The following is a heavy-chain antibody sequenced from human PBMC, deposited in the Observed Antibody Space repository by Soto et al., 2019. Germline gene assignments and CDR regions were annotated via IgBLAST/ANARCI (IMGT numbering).Heavy chain of an antibody. CDR1: GFTFSSFE. V-gene: IGHV3-48*03. J-gene: IGHJ4*02. Sequence: GGSLRLSCAASGFTFSSFEMNWVRQSPGKGLEWVSYISNSGRIIYYADSVKGRFTISRDDAKNSLYLQMNSLRAEDTAVYHCAREWGTSIAAAFDYWGQGTLVTVSS. D-gene: IGHD6-6*01. CDR3: AREWGTSIAAAFDY. CDR2: ISNSGRII.